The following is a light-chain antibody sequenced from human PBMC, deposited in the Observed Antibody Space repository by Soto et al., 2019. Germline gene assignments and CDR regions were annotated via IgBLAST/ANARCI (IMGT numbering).Light chain of an antibody. Sequence: EIVMTQSPATLSVSPGDTATLSCRASQSVSSNLAWYQQKPGQAPRLLISGASTRATGIPARFSGSGSGTEFTLTISSLQSEDFAVYYCQQYNNWPPWTFDQGTKVEIK. CDR3: QQYNNWPPWT. CDR1: QSVSSN. J-gene: IGKJ1*01. CDR2: GAS. V-gene: IGKV3-15*01.